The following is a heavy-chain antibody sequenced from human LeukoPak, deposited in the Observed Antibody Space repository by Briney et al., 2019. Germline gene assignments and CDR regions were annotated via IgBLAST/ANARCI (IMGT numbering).Heavy chain of an antibody. V-gene: IGHV3-53*01. J-gene: IGHJ1*01. D-gene: IGHD5/OR15-5a*01. CDR3: ARGWAVSTDGYFQH. Sequence: GGSLRLSCAASEFTVSSNYMSWVRQAPGKGLEWVSVIYSGGSTYYADSVKGRFTISRDNSKNTLYLQMNSLRAEDTAVYYCARGWAVSTDGYFQHWGQGTLVTVSS. CDR1: EFTVSSNY. CDR2: IYSGGST.